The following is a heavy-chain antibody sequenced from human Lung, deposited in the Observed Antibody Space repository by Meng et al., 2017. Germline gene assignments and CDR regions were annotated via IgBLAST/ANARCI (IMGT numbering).Heavy chain of an antibody. CDR2: INHSGST. V-gene: IGHV4-34*01. CDR3: ARGPTTMAHDFDY. D-gene: IGHD4-11*01. Sequence: QVQRRPWGAGLLKPSETLSLTCVVSGGSFSDYYWSWIRQPPGKGLEWIGEINHSGSTNYNPSLESRATISVDTSQNNLSLKLSSVTAADSAVYYCARGPTTMAHDFDYWGQGTLVTVFS. CDR1: GGSFSDYY. J-gene: IGHJ4*02.